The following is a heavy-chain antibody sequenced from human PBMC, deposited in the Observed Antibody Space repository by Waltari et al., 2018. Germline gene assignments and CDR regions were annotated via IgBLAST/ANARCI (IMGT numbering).Heavy chain of an antibody. V-gene: IGHV1-69*09. CDR3: AATGTTGGNLDY. CDR2: IIPILGIA. Sequence: QVQLVQSGAEVKKPGSSVKVSCKASGGTFSRYAIRWVRQTPGQGLEWMGRIIPILGIANYAQKFQGRVTITADKSTSTAYMELSSLRSEDTAVYYCAATGTTGGNLDYWGQGTLVTVSS. CDR1: GGTFSRYA. J-gene: IGHJ4*02. D-gene: IGHD1-7*01.